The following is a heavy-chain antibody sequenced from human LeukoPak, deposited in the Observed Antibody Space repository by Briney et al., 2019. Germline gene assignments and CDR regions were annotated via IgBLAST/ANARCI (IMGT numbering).Heavy chain of an antibody. CDR1: GLTFSTYA. D-gene: IGHD6-19*01. Sequence: GGSLRLSCAASGLTFSTYAVNWVRQAPGKGLEWVSTISGSGDSTYYADSVKGRFTISRDNSKNTLYLQMNSLRAEDTAVYYCAKNRYSSAALDAFDIWGQGTMVTVSS. CDR2: ISGSGDST. J-gene: IGHJ3*02. CDR3: AKNRYSSAALDAFDI. V-gene: IGHV3-23*01.